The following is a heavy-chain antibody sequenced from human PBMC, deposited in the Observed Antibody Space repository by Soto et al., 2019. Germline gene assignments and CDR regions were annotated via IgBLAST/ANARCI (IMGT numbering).Heavy chain of an antibody. CDR3: AKDGSARVRGVIGY. CDR1: GFSFSSYA. J-gene: IGHJ4*02. D-gene: IGHD3-10*01. V-gene: IGHV3-23*01. CDR2: ISGSGGST. Sequence: SLRLSRAASGFSFSSYAMNWVRPAPGKGLEWVSGVSAISGSGGSTYYADSVKGRLTISRDNSKNTLYLQLNSLRAEDTAVYYWAKDGSARVRGVIGYWGQGTLVTVSS.